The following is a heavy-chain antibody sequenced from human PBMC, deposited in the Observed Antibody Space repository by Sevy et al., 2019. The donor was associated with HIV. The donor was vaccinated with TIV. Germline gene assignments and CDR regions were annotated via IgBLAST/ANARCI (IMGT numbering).Heavy chain of an antibody. CDR3: ARRDSDIVVVVDATTHYYYYGMDV. CDR2: IGTAGDT. D-gene: IGHD2-15*01. CDR1: GFTFSSYD. J-gene: IGHJ6*02. V-gene: IGHV3-13*01. Sequence: GGSLRLSCAASGFTFSSYDMHWVRQATGKGLEWVSAIGTAGDTYYPGSVKGRFTISRENAKNSLYLQMNSLRAGDTAVYYCARRDSDIVVVVDATTHYYYYGMDVWGQGTTVTVSS.